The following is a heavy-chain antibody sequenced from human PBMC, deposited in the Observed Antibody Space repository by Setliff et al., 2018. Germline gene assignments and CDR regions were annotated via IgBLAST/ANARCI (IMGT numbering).Heavy chain of an antibody. V-gene: IGHV3-33*01. CDR2: IWYDGSNK. Sequence: PGGSLRLSCAASGFTFSSYGMHWVRQAPGKGLEWVAVIWYDGSNKYYADSVKGRFTISRDNSKNTLYLQMNSLKTEDTAVYYCTREASVDFWSGYPYYYYMDVWGKGTTVTVSS. J-gene: IGHJ6*03. D-gene: IGHD3-3*01. CDR3: TREASVDFWSGYPYYYYMDV. CDR1: GFTFSSYG.